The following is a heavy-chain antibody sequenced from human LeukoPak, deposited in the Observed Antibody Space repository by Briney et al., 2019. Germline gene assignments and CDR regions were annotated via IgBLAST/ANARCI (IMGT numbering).Heavy chain of an antibody. CDR2: ISYGGSNK. D-gene: IGHD1-26*01. V-gene: IGHV3-30*18. J-gene: IGHJ4*02. CDR3: AKDRYGGRALDY. Sequence: GGSLRLSCAASGFTFSSYGMHWVRQAPGKGLEWVAVISYGGSNKYYADSVKGRFTISRDNSKNTLYLQMNSLRAEDTAVYYCAKDRYGGRALDYWGQGTLVTVSS. CDR1: GFTFSSYG.